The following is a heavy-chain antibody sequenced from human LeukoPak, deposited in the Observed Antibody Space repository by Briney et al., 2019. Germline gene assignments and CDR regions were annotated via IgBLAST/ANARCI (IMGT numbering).Heavy chain of an antibody. Sequence: ASVKVSCKASGYTFTSYGISWVRQAPGQGLEWMEWISGYNGYTHYANNHQGRVTMTTDTSTSTAYMELRSLRSDDTAVYYCARDEARYSSGYYPNWFDPWGQGTLVTVSS. CDR3: ARDEARYSSGYYPNWFDP. J-gene: IGHJ5*02. V-gene: IGHV1-18*01. D-gene: IGHD3-22*01. CDR1: GYTFTSYG. CDR2: ISGYNGYT.